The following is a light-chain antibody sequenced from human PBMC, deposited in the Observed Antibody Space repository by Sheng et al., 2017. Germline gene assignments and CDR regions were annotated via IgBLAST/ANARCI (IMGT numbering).Light chain of an antibody. J-gene: IGLJ3*02. CDR1: SSNVGSSF. CDR3: ASWDDRLDGWV. Sequence: QSVLTQSPSTSGTPGQRVTISCSGSSSNVGSSFVSWFQQLPGSAPKLLIYNDNERPSGVPDRFSGSKSGTSASLAIGGLQSADEADYYCASWDDRLDGWVFGGGTDADRP. CDR2: NDN. V-gene: IGLV1-44*01.